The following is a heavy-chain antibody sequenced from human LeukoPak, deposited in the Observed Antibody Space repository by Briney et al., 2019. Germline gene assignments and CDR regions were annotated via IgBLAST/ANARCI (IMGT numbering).Heavy chain of an antibody. CDR3: TTDFVPYTAVAGPEPDY. J-gene: IGHJ4*02. CDR1: GFTFSNAW. Sequence: GGSLRLSCAASGFTFSNAWMSWVRQAPGKGLEWVGRIKSKTDGGTTDYAAPVKGRFTISRDDSKNTLYLQMNSLKTEDTAVYYCTTDFVPYTAVAGPEPDYWGQGTLVTVSS. D-gene: IGHD6-19*01. CDR2: IKSKTDGGTT. V-gene: IGHV3-15*01.